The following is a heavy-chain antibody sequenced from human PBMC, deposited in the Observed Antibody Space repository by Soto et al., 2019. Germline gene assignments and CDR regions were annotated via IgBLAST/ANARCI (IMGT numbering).Heavy chain of an antibody. CDR1: GYTFTNYW. J-gene: IGHJ4*02. D-gene: IGHD5-18*01. Sequence: EVQLVQSGAELKKPGESLKISCEGSGYTFTNYWIAWVRQMPGTGLEWMGIIYPGDSDTRYSPAFQGQVTISADKSSSTAYLQWRSLKASDTAVYYCARRAYSTEDLDYWGQGTLVTVSS. CDR3: ARRAYSTEDLDY. V-gene: IGHV5-51*03. CDR2: IYPGDSDT.